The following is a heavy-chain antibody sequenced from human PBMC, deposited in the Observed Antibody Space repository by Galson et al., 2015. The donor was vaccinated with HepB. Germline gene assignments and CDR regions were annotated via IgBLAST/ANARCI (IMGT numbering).Heavy chain of an antibody. CDR1: GFTFSSYA. V-gene: IGHV3-23*01. Sequence: SLRLSCAASGFTFSSYAMSWVRQAPGKGLEWVSAISGSGGSTYYADSVKGRFTISRDNSKNTLYLQMNSLRAEDTAVYYCAQIASGWYYFDYWGQGTLVTVSS. CDR2: ISGSGGST. D-gene: IGHD6-19*01. J-gene: IGHJ4*02. CDR3: AQIASGWYYFDY.